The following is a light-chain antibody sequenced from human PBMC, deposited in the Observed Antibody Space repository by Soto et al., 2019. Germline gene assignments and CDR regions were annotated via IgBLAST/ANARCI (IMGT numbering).Light chain of an antibody. V-gene: IGLV3-1*01. CDR2: EDN. CDR1: KLGNKY. J-gene: IGLJ2*01. CDR3: QAWDSSTVV. Sequence: SYELTQPPSVSVSPGQTASITCSGDKLGNKYVCWYQQKPGQSPVLVIYEDNKRPSGIPERFSGSNSGNTATLTISGTQAMDEADYYCQAWDSSTVVFGGGTKVTVL.